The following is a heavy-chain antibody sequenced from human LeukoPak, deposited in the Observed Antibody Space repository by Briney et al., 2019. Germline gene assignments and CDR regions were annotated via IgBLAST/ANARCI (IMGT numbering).Heavy chain of an antibody. CDR3: ARGLRSWYFDY. CDR2: INHSGST. J-gene: IGHJ4*02. D-gene: IGHD6-13*01. Sequence: PSETLSLTGAVYGGSFSGYYWSWIRQPPGKGLEWIGEINHSGSTNYNPSLKSRVTISVDTSKHQFSLKLSSVTAADTAVYYCARGLRSWYFDYWGQGTLVTVSS. CDR1: GGSFSGYY. V-gene: IGHV4-34*01.